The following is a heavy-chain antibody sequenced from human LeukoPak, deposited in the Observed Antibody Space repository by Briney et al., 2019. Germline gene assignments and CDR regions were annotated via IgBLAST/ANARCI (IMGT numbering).Heavy chain of an antibody. D-gene: IGHD6-19*01. J-gene: IGHJ2*01. CDR3: ARDERAGYFDL. CDR1: GDSVSSNNVG. V-gene: IGHV6-1*01. CDR2: TYYRYEWYN. Sequence: SQTISLTCAISGDSVSSNNVGWSWIRQSPSRGLEWLGRTYYRYEWYNDYAESLKSRIAINPDTSRNQFSLHLNSVTPEDTAVYYCARDERAGYFDLWGRGTLVTVSS.